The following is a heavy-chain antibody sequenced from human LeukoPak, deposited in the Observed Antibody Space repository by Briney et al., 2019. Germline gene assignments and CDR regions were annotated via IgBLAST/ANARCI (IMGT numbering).Heavy chain of an antibody. CDR1: GGSISSYY. CDR2: IYTSGST. J-gene: IGHJ3*02. D-gene: IGHD2-2*01. V-gene: IGHV4-4*09. Sequence: PSETLSLTCTVSGGSISSYYWSWIRQPPGKGLEWIGYIYTSGSTNYNPSLKSRVTISVDASKNQFSLKLSSVTAADTAVYYCARTYCSSTSCHDAFDIWGQGTMVTVSS. CDR3: ARTYCSSTSCHDAFDI.